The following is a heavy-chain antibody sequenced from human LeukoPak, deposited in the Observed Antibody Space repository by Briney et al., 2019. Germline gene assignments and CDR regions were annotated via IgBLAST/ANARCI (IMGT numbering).Heavy chain of an antibody. D-gene: IGHD3-22*01. CDR1: GYNFTSYW. CDR2: IYPGDSDT. V-gene: IGHV5-51*01. CDR3: ARRADSSGYFVS. Sequence: GESLKISCKGSGYNFTSYWIAWLRQMPGKGLEWMGIIYPGDSDTRYSPSFQGQVTISADKSISTAYLQWSSLKASDTAMYYCARRADSSGYFVSWGQGTLVTVSS. J-gene: IGHJ5*01.